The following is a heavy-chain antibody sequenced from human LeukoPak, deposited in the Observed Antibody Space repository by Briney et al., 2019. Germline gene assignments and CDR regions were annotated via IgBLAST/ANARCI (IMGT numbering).Heavy chain of an antibody. J-gene: IGHJ4*02. Sequence: GASVKISCKGSGYTFTSYWIGWVRQMPGKGLEWMGIIYPGDSDTRYSPSFQGQVTISADKSISTAYLQWGNLKASDTAIYYCARPNLYSSSDLDYWGQGTLVTVSS. V-gene: IGHV5-51*01. CDR2: IYPGDSDT. CDR3: ARPNLYSSSDLDY. CDR1: GYTFTSYW. D-gene: IGHD6-6*01.